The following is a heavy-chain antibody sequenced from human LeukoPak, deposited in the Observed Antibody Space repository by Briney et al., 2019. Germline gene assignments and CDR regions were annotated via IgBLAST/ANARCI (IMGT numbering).Heavy chain of an antibody. J-gene: IGHJ5*02. CDR1: GGTFSSYA. Sequence: ASVKVSCKASGGTFSSYAISWVRQAPGQGLEWMGGIIPIFGTANYAQKFQGRVTITADESTSTAYMELSSLRSEDTAVYYCARARTAPLGFDPWGQGTLVTVSS. V-gene: IGHV1-69*13. CDR3: ARARTAPLGFDP. CDR2: IIPIFGTA.